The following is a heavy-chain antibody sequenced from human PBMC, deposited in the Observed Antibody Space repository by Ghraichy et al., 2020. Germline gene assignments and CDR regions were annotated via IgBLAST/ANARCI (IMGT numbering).Heavy chain of an antibody. D-gene: IGHD4-11*01. V-gene: IGHV3-48*04. Sequence: LSLTCAASGFTFSSYSMNWVRQAPGKGLEWVSYISSSSSTIYYADSVKGRFTISRDNAKNSLYLQMNSLRAEDTAVYYCARDYSPYYYYYGMDVWGQGTTVTVSS. CDR1: GFTFSSYS. CDR3: ARDYSPYYYYYGMDV. CDR2: ISSSSSTI. J-gene: IGHJ6*02.